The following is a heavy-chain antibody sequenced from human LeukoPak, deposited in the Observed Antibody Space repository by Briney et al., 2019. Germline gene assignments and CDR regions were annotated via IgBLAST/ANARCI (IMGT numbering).Heavy chain of an antibody. CDR3: ARGVADYDYVWGSYRLDY. J-gene: IGHJ4*02. V-gene: IGHV4-59*01. CDR2: IYYSGST. CDR1: GDSISSYY. D-gene: IGHD3-16*02. Sequence: SEILSLTCTVSGDSISSYYWTWIRQPPGKGLEWIGYIYYSGSTNYNPSLKSRVTISVDTSKNQFSLKLSSVAAADTAVYYCARGVADYDYVWGSYRLDYWGQGTLVTVPS.